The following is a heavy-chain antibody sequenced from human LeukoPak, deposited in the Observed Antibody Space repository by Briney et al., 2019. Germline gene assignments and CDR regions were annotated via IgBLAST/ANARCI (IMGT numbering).Heavy chain of an antibody. D-gene: IGHD2-2*01. CDR3: SRLYCGSTNCGSFDY. V-gene: IGHV3-7*01. CDR2: IKEDGSQK. Sequence: GGSLRLSCAASGFTLSSYWMNWVRQAPGKGLEWVANIKEDGSQKNYVNSVKGRFTISRDNAQNSVYLQMYSLRADDTAVYYCSRLYCGSTNCGSFDYWGQGTLVTVSS. J-gene: IGHJ4*02. CDR1: GFTLSSYW.